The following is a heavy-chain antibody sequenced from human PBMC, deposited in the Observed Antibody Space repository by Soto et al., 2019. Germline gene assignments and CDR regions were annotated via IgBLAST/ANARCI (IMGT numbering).Heavy chain of an antibody. CDR3: ARGYGEEWPASDF. CDR2: IHHDGGT. CDR1: GGSFSRYH. V-gene: IGHV4-34*01. J-gene: IGHJ4*02. Sequence: QVQLQQWGAGLVKPSETLSLTCTVYGGSFSRYHWNWIRQAPGKGLEWIGEIHHDGGTNYSPSLEGRVTISVDTSKNEFSLKLSSVTAADTGVYYCARGYGEEWPASDFWGQGTLVTVSS. D-gene: IGHD3-10*01.